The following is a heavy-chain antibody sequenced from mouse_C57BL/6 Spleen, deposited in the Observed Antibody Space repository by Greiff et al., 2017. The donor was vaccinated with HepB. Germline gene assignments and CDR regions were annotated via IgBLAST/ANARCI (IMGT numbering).Heavy chain of an antibody. J-gene: IGHJ2*01. CDR2: IRLKSDNYAT. Sequence: EVKLEESGGGLVQPGGSMKLSCVASGFTFSNYWMNWVRQSPEKGLEWVAQIRLKSDNYATQYAESVKGRFTISRDDSKSSVYLQMNNLRAEDTGIYYCTVYYDYDGPSDYWGQGTTLTVAS. V-gene: IGHV6-3*01. CDR1: GFTFSNYW. CDR3: TVYYDYDGPSDY. D-gene: IGHD2-4*01.